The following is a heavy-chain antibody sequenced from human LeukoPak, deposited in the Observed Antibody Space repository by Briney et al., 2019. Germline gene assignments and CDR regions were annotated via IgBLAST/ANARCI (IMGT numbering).Heavy chain of an antibody. Sequence: PGGSLRVSCAASGFTFSSHWMSGVRQAPGKGLEWVANINQAGSEKHYVDSVKGRFTISRDTAKSSLYLQMNSLRAEDTAVYYCARDGTAAGLYFDYWGQGTLVTVSS. CDR2: INQAGSEK. CDR3: ARDGTAAGLYFDY. D-gene: IGHD6-13*01. V-gene: IGHV3-7*01. J-gene: IGHJ4*02. CDR1: GFTFSSHW.